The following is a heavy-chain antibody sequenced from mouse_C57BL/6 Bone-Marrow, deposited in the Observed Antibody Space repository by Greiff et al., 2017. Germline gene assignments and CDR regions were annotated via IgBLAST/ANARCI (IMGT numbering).Heavy chain of an antibody. CDR3: VREGITTVVATQYFDV. CDR2: IRSKSNNYAT. V-gene: IGHV10-1*01. CDR1: GFSFNTYA. D-gene: IGHD1-1*01. Sequence: EVQGVESGGGLVQPKGSLKLSCAASGFSFNTYAMNWVRQAPGKGLEWVARIRSKSNNYATYYADSVKDRFTISRDDSESMHYLQMNNLKTEDTAMYYCVREGITTVVATQYFDVWGTGTTVTVSS. J-gene: IGHJ1*03.